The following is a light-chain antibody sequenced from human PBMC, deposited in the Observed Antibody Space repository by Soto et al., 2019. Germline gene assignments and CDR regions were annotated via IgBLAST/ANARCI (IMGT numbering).Light chain of an antibody. CDR3: QQCNNWPPIT. CDR1: QSVSKC. CDR2: DVS. J-gene: IGKJ5*01. V-gene: IGKV3-11*01. Sequence: EIVLTQSPGTLTLSPGERATLSCRASQSVSKCLAWYQQKPGQTPRLLIYDVSSRAPGIPARFSGSGSGTDFTLTISSLEPEDFAVYYCQQCNNWPPITFGQGTRLRL.